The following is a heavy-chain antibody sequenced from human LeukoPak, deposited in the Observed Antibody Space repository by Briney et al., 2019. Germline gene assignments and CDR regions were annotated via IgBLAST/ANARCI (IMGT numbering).Heavy chain of an antibody. Sequence: KASETLSLTCAVYGGSFSGYYWSWIRQPPGKGLEWIGEINHSGSTNYNPSLKSRVTISVDTSKNQFSLKLSSVTAADTAVYYCARGGITIFGVVMPFGYWGQGTLVTVSS. J-gene: IGHJ4*02. D-gene: IGHD3-3*01. V-gene: IGHV4-34*01. CDR1: GGSFSGYY. CDR3: ARGGITIFGVVMPFGY. CDR2: INHSGST.